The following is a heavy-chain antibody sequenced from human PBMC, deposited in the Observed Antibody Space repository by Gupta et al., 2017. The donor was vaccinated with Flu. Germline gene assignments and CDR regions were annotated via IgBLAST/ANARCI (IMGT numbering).Heavy chain of an antibody. CDR2: ISNRAYGATT. CDR3: YRAARCNSDSGFDFCWFDP. D-gene: IGHD2/OR15-2a*01. Sequence: EVHLVESVGGLVQPGRSLRLSCRGSGFTFGDAAMSWVRQAQGKGVEWVSFISNRAYGATTAYDESVKGRGIMSRDDSKNIAYFEMNSLGTAANAVYYCYRAARCNSDSGFDFCWFDPWGHGTLVTVSS. CDR1: GFTFGDAA. V-gene: IGHV3-49*04. J-gene: IGHJ5*02.